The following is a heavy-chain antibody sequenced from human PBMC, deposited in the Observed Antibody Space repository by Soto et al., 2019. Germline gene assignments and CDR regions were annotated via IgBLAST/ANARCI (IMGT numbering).Heavy chain of an antibody. CDR1: GYTFTSYG. D-gene: IGHD3-9*01. Sequence: QVQLVQSGAEVKKPGASVKVSCKASGYTFTSYGISWVRQAPGQGLEWMGWISAYNGNTNYAQKLQGRVTMTTDTSTSTAYMELRRLRSDDTAVYYCARVDVLRYVDWYNYYYGMDVWGQGTTVTVSS. J-gene: IGHJ6*02. CDR2: ISAYNGNT. V-gene: IGHV1-18*01. CDR3: ARVDVLRYVDWYNYYYGMDV.